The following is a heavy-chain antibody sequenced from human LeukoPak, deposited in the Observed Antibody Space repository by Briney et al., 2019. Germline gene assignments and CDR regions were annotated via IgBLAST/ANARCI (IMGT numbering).Heavy chain of an antibody. Sequence: GGSLRLSCAASGFTFSSHWMTWVRQAPGKGPEWVASINKDGSEQYYVDSVKGRFTIPRDNAKNSLSLQVSSLRAEDTAVYYCTRGGATSSWYWFFWGQGTLVTVSS. CDR1: GFTFSSHW. CDR2: INKDGSEQ. V-gene: IGHV3-7*01. J-gene: IGHJ4*02. D-gene: IGHD6-13*01. CDR3: TRGGATSSWYWFF.